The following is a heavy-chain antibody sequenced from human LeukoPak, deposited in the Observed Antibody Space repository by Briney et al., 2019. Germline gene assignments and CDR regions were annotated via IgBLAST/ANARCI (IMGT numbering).Heavy chain of an antibody. V-gene: IGHV3-33*06. CDR2: IWYDGSDK. J-gene: IGHJ4*02. Sequence: GGSLRLSCAASGFSFSDHSMHWVRQAPGKGLEWVAVIWYDGSDKYYADSVKGRFTISRDNSKNTLYLQMNSLRAEDTAVYYCAKAWMATKFGFVYWGQGTLVTVSS. D-gene: IGHD5-24*01. CDR3: AKAWMATKFGFVY. CDR1: GFSFSDHS.